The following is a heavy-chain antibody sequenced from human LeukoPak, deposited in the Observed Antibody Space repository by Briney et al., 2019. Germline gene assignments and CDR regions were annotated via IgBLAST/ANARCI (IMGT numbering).Heavy chain of an antibody. CDR3: ARHLSWYNAFDI. V-gene: IGHV4-39*01. D-gene: IGHD6-13*01. J-gene: IGHJ3*02. CDR1: GGSISSSSYY. CDR2: IYYSGST. Sequence: SETLSLTCTVSGGSISSSSYYWGWIRQPPGKGLEWIGSIYYSGSTYYNPSPKSRVTISVDTSKNQFSLKLSSVTAADTAVYYCARHLSWYNAFDIWGQGTMVTVSS.